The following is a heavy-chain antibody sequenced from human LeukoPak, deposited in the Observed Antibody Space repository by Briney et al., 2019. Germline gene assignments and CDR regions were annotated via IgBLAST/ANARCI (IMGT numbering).Heavy chain of an antibody. D-gene: IGHD6-19*01. CDR1: GGSISSSSNY. CDR2: IYYSGST. V-gene: IGHV4-39*01. Sequence: SETLSLTCTVSGGSISSSSNYWGWARQPPGKGLEWIGSIYYSGSTYYNPSLKSRVTTSVDTSKNQFSLKLSSVTAADTAIYYCAGNMAVAGFDAFDIWGQGTMVTVSS. CDR3: AGNMAVAGFDAFDI. J-gene: IGHJ3*02.